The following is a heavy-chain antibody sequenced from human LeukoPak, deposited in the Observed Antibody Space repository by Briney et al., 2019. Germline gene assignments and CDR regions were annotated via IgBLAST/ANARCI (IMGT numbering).Heavy chain of an antibody. CDR2: INPNSGFI. CDR3: ARVRSVVSSGDGLDV. D-gene: IGHD6-19*01. Sequence: ASVKVSCKASGYIFTDYYIHWVRQAPGQGLEWMAWINPNSGFIEYSQKFQGRVTLTRDTSISTTYMELNRLRSDDTAMYYCARVRSVVSSGDGLDVWGQGTTVTVSS. J-gene: IGHJ6*02. CDR1: GYIFTDYY. V-gene: IGHV1-2*02.